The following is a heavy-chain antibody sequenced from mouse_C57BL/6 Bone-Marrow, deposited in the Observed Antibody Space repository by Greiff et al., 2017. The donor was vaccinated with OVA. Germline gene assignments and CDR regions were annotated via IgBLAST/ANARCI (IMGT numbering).Heavy chain of an antibody. V-gene: IGHV3-6*01. CDR2: ISYDGSN. Sequence: VQLQQSGPGLVKPSQSLSLTCSVTGYSITSGYYWNWIRQFPGNKLEWMGYISYDGSNNYNPSLKNRISITRDTSKNQFFLKLNSVTTEDTATYYCALYGYEGGFAYWGQGTLVTVSA. CDR3: ALYGYEGGFAY. D-gene: IGHD2-2*01. CDR1: GYSITSGYY. J-gene: IGHJ3*01.